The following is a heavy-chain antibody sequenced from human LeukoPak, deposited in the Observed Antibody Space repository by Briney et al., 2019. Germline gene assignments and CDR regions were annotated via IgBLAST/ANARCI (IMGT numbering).Heavy chain of an antibody. CDR1: GGSISSGGYY. CDR3: ARGPPYYYDSSGFAVDY. V-gene: IGHV4-31*03. Sequence: SETLSLTCTVSGGSISSGGYYWSWIRQHPGKGLEWIGYIYYSGSTYYNPSLKSRVTISVDTSKNQFSLKLSSVTAADTAVFYCARGPPYYYDSSGFAVDYWGQGTLVTVSS. CDR2: IYYSGST. J-gene: IGHJ4*02. D-gene: IGHD3-22*01.